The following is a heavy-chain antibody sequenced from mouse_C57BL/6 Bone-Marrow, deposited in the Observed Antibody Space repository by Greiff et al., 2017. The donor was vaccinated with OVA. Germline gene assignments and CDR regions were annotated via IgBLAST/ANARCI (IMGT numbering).Heavy chain of an antibody. CDR3: TRAYYSNYGWYFDV. J-gene: IGHJ1*03. CDR2: IRNKANNHAT. D-gene: IGHD2-5*01. V-gene: IGHV6-6*01. Sequence: DVMLVESGGGLVQPGGSMKLSCAASGFTFSDAWMDWVRQSPEKGLEWVAEIRNKANNHATYYAESVKGRFTISRDDSKSSVYLQMNSLRAEDTGIYYCTRAYYSNYGWYFDVWGTGTTVAVSS. CDR1: GFTFSDAW.